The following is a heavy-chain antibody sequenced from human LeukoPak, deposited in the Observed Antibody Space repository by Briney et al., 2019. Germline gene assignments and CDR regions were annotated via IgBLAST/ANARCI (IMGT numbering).Heavy chain of an antibody. J-gene: IGHJ4*02. V-gene: IGHV1-3*01. CDR1: GYTFTSYA. CDR3: ARARQWLAYFDY. CDR2: INAGNGNT. Sequence: KPGASVKVSCKASGYTFTSYAMHWVRQAPGQRLEWMGWINAGNGNTKYSQKFQGRVTITRDTSASTAYMELSSLSSEDTAVYYCARARQWLAYFDYGGQGTLVTVSS. D-gene: IGHD6-19*01.